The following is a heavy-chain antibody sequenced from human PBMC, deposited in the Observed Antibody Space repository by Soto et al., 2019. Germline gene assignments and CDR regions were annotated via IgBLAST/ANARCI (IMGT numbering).Heavy chain of an antibody. CDR3: ARVERHYDFWSGYYTSYYFDY. D-gene: IGHD3-3*01. CDR1: GYTFTSYD. J-gene: IGHJ4*02. Sequence: QVQLVQSGAEVKKPGASVKVSCKASGYTFTSYDINWVRQATGQGLEWMGWMNPNSGNTGYAQKFHGRVTITRKTSISTAYMELSSLRSEDTAVYYCARVERHYDFWSGYYTSYYFDYWGQGTLVTVSS. CDR2: MNPNSGNT. V-gene: IGHV1-8*01.